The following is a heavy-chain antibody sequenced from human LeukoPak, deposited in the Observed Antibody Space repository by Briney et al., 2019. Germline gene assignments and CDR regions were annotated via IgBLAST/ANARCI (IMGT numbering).Heavy chain of an antibody. CDR3: ARSSMVRGVIGY. Sequence: ASVKVSCKACGYTFTGYYMHWVRQAPGQGLEWMGRINPNSGGTNYAQKFQGRVTMTRDTSISTAYMELSRLRSDDTAVYYCARSSMVRGVIGYWGQGTLVTVSS. CDR1: GYTFTGYY. CDR2: INPNSGGT. V-gene: IGHV1-2*06. D-gene: IGHD3-10*01. J-gene: IGHJ4*02.